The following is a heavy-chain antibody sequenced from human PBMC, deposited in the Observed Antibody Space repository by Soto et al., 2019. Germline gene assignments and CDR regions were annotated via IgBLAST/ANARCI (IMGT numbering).Heavy chain of an antibody. J-gene: IGHJ4*02. D-gene: IGHD1-1*01. CDR1: GYAFTTYG. CDR2: ISAHNGNT. V-gene: IGHV1-18*01. CDR3: ARGRYGDY. Sequence: QVHLVQSGAEVKKPGASVKVSCQGSGYAFTTYGITWVRQAPGQGLEWMGWISAHNGNTNYAQKLQGRVTVTRDTSTSTAYSELRSLRYDDTAVSYCARGRYGDYWGQGALVTVSS.